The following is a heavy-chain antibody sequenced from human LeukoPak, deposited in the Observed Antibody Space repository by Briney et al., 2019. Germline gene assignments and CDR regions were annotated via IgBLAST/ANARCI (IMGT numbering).Heavy chain of an antibody. J-gene: IGHJ4*02. Sequence: GGSLRLSCAASGFTVSSNYMSWVRQAPGKGLEWVSVIYSGGSTYYADSVKGRFTISRDNSKSTLYIQRSSLRAEDTAVYYCARAKPKNMVRGLIMRRESRYYFDYWGQGTLVTVSS. CDR2: IYSGGST. V-gene: IGHV3-53*01. CDR3: ARAKPKNMVRGLIMRRESRYYFDY. D-gene: IGHD3-10*01. CDR1: GFTVSSNY.